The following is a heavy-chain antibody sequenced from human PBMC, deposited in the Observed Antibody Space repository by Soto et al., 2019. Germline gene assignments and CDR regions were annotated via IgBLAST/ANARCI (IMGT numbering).Heavy chain of an antibody. J-gene: IGHJ4*02. CDR1: GGSFSGYY. D-gene: IGHD3-10*01. CDR3: VRGLWFGNPQWGY. Sequence: QVQLQQWGAGLLKPSETLSLTCAVYGGSFSGYYWSWIRQPPGKGLEWIGEINHSGSTNYNPSLKSRVTISVDTSKNQFSLKLSSVTAADTAVYYCVRGLWFGNPQWGYWGQGTLVTVSS. V-gene: IGHV4-34*01. CDR2: INHSGST.